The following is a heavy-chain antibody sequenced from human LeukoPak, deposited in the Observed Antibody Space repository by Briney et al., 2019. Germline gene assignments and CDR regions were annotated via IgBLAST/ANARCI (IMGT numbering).Heavy chain of an antibody. CDR2: ISSSSSYI. CDR1: GFTFSSYS. D-gene: IGHD3-3*01. V-gene: IGHV3-21*01. J-gene: IGHJ5*02. CDR3: ARDSGYDFWSGRLFDP. Sequence: GGSLRLSCAAPGFTFSSYSMDWVRQAPGKGLEWVSSISSSSSYIYYADSVKGRFTISRDNAKNSLYLQMNSLRAEDTAVYYCARDSGYDFWSGRLFDPWGQGTLVTVSS.